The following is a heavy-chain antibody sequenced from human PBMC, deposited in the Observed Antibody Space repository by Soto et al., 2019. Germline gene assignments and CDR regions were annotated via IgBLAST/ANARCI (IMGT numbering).Heavy chain of an antibody. Sequence: GSLRLSCAASGFTVSSNYMSWVRQAPGKGLEWVSVIYSGGSTYYADSVKGRFTISRDNSKNTLYLQMNSLRAEDTAVYYCARVYDFWSGPVPFYGMDVWGQGTTVTVSS. CDR2: IYSGGST. V-gene: IGHV3-53*01. J-gene: IGHJ6*02. D-gene: IGHD3-3*01. CDR1: GFTVSSNY. CDR3: ARVYDFWSGPVPFYGMDV.